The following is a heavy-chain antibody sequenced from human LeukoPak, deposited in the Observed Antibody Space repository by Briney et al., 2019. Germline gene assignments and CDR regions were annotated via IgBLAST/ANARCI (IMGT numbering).Heavy chain of an antibody. J-gene: IGHJ6*02. D-gene: IGHD4-17*01. CDR2: IRSKAYGGTT. CDR1: GFTFGDYA. CDR3: TSFQGYGDYYYYSTDV. Sequence: GRSLRLSCTASGFTFGDYAMSWVRQAPGKGLEWVGFIRSKAYGGTTEYAASVKGRFTISRDDSKSIACLQMNSLKTEDTAVYYCTSFQGYGDYYYYSTDVWGQGTTVTVSS. V-gene: IGHV3-49*04.